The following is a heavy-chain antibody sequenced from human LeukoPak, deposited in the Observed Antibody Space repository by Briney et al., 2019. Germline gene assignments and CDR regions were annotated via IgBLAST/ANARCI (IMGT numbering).Heavy chain of an antibody. D-gene: IGHD2-15*01. CDR3: ARRAGEYSHPYDY. Sequence: GGSLRLSCAASGFTFSSYSMNWVRQAPGKGLEWVSVLYSGDYTNFADSVKGRFTISRDNSKNTLDLQMNNLRAEDTAVYYCARRAGEYSHPYDYWGQGTLVTVSS. J-gene: IGHJ4*02. CDR1: GFTFSSYS. V-gene: IGHV3-66*04. CDR2: LYSGDYT.